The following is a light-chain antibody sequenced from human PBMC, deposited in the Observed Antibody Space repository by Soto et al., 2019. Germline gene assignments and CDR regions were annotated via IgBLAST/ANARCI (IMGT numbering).Light chain of an antibody. CDR3: QRYGSSPLT. Sequence: EIVLTQSPGTLSFSPGERATLSCRASQSVSSYLAWYQQKPGQAPRLLIYDASNRATGIPARFSGSGSGTDFTLTISRLEPEDFAVYYCQRYGSSPLTFGGGTKVDI. J-gene: IGKJ4*01. V-gene: IGKV3-20*01. CDR2: DAS. CDR1: QSVSSY.